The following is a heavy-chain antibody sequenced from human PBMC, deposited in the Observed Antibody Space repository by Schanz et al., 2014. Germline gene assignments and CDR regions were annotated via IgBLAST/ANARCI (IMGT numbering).Heavy chain of an antibody. J-gene: IGHJ6*02. D-gene: IGHD3-10*01. V-gene: IGHV3-53*01. CDR1: GFSVSTNY. Sequence: EVQLVESGGGLIQPGGSLRLSCAVSGFSVSTNYMSWVRQAPGKGLEWVSAIGGDASRTYYADSVRGRFTISRDNSMNTVYLQMNSLRSDDAAVYYCARAQGVIRLYYGVDVWGQGTTVTVSS. CDR3: ARAQGVIRLYYGVDV. CDR2: IGGDASRT.